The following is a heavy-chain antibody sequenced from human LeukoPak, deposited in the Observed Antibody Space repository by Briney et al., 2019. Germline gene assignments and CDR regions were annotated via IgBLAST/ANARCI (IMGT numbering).Heavy chain of an antibody. CDR2: ISGSGGRT. J-gene: IGHJ6*03. D-gene: IGHD3-10*01. V-gene: IGHV3-23*01. CDR1: GFTFSRYG. CDR3: AKGDFYGSGRDYYYYMDV. Sequence: PGGSLRLSCAASGFTFSRYGMSWVRQAPGKGLEWVSAISGSGGRTYYADSVKGRFTISRDNSKNTLYLQMNSLGAEDTAVYNCAKGDFYGSGRDYYYYMDVWGKGTTATISS.